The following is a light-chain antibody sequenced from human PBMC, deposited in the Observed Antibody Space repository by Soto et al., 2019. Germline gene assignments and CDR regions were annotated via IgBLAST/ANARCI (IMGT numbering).Light chain of an antibody. J-gene: IGLJ2*01. CDR1: SNNVGGYNY. V-gene: IGLV2-11*01. Sequence: QSVLTQPRSVSGSPGQSVTISCTGASNNVGGYNYVSWYQHHPGKVPQLIIYDVTKRPSGVPDRFSGSKSGNTASLTISGLQVEDEADYYCCSYEGTYTWIFRGGTKLTVL. CDR2: DVT. CDR3: CSYEGTYTWI.